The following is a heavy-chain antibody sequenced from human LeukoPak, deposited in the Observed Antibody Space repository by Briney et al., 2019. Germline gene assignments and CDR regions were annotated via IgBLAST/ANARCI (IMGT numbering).Heavy chain of an antibody. D-gene: IGHD6-13*01. Sequence: GGSLRLSCAASGFTVRSNYMSWVRQAPGKGPEWVSVIYSGGNTYYADSVKGRFAISRDNSKNMVFLQMNSLRAEDTAVYYCARSSPIYYFEYWGQGTLVTVSS. CDR2: IYSGGNT. V-gene: IGHV3-53*01. CDR3: ARSSPIYYFEY. CDR1: GFTVRSNY. J-gene: IGHJ4*02.